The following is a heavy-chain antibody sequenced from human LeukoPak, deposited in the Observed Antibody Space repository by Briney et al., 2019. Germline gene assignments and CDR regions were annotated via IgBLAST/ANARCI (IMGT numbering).Heavy chain of an antibody. J-gene: IGHJ3*02. CDR2: IYYSGST. Sequence: SEALSLTCTVSGGSISSSSYYWGWIRQPPGKGLEWIGSIYYSGSTYYNPSLKIRVTISVDTSKNQFSLKLSSVTAADTAVYYCARLDIAAAGTLYDAFDIWGQGTMVTVSS. CDR1: GGSISSSSYY. D-gene: IGHD6-13*01. V-gene: IGHV4-39*01. CDR3: ARLDIAAAGTLYDAFDI.